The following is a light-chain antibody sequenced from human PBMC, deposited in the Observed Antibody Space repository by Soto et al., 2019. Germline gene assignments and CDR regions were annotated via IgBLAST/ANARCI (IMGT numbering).Light chain of an antibody. CDR2: DNN. Sequence: QSVLTQPPSVSASPGQKVTISCSGTSSNVGNNHVSWYQHLPGTAPRVLMYDNNKRPSGITDRFSGSKSGTSDTLANTGLQTGDEADYYCGTWDSSLTGEVVGGGTKRTVL. J-gene: IGLJ2*01. CDR3: GTWDSSLTGEV. V-gene: IGLV1-51*01. CDR1: SSNVGNNH.